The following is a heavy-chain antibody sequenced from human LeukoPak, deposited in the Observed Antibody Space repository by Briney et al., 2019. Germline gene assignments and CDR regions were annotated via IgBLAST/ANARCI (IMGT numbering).Heavy chain of an antibody. D-gene: IGHD2-21*02. J-gene: IGHJ4*02. Sequence: QPSETLSLTCYVSGGSVSSVDFHWVWVRLPPGKGLEWIATIHFSGTTFFNPSFKSRVTISVYTSKDQFALKMSSVTAADTAVYFCARHSDCGRACYFDSWGQGTLVTVSS. V-gene: IGHV4-39*01. CDR1: GGSVSSVDFH. CDR2: IHFSGTT. CDR3: ARHSDCGRACYFDS.